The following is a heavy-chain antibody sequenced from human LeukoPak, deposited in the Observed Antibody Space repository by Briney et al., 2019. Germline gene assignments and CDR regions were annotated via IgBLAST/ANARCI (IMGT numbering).Heavy chain of an antibody. CDR3: APNWNLDY. D-gene: IGHD1-1*01. V-gene: IGHV3-23*01. J-gene: IGHJ4*02. CDR2: ISASGGST. CDR1: GITFSSNA. Sequence: PGGSLRLSCLVSGITFSSNAMSWVRQAPGKGLDWVSAISASGGSTYYADSVKGRFTTSRDNSKNTVYLQMNSLRGEDTAIYYCAPNWNLDYWGQGSLLTVSS.